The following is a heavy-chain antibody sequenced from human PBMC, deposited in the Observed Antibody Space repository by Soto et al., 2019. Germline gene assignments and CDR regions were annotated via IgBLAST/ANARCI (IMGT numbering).Heavy chain of an antibody. Sequence: EVQLLESGGGLVQPGGSLRLSCAPAGFTFSNYALTWVRNSPGKGRKWASPFSGSVGSTYYADSVRGRFTISRDNSKNTLFLQMNSLRVEDTAIYYCARDWTGDTCPCLDVWGQGTTVSVSS. CDR1: GFTFSNYA. V-gene: IGHV3-23*01. D-gene: IGHD3-3*01. CDR2: FSGSVGST. J-gene: IGHJ6*02. CDR3: ARDWTGDTCPCLDV.